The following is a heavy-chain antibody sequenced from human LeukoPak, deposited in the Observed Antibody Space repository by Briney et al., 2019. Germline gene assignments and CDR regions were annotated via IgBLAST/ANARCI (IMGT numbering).Heavy chain of an antibody. CDR3: ARVEGNYGLDY. CDR1: GGSFSGYY. CDR2: IIHSGST. D-gene: IGHD1-7*01. J-gene: IGHJ4*02. V-gene: IGHV4-34*12. Sequence: PSETLSLTCVVYGGSFSGYYWSWIRQPPGKGLEWIGEIIHSGSTNYNPSLKSRVTISVDTSKNQFSLKLSSVTAADTAVYYCARVEGNYGLDYWGQGTLVTVSS.